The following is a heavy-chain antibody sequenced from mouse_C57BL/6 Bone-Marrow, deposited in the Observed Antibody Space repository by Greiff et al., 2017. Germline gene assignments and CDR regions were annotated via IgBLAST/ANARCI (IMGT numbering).Heavy chain of an antibody. V-gene: IGHV1-81*01. CDR2: IYPRSGNT. CDR1: GYTFTSYG. CDR3: ARGDWDSGFAY. Sequence: QVQLQQSGAELARPGASVKLSCKASGYTFTSYGISWVKQRTGQGLEWIGEIYPRSGNTYYNEKFKGKATLTAVKSSSTAYMELRSLTSEDSAVYFCARGDWDSGFAYCGQGTLVTVSA. D-gene: IGHD4-1*01. J-gene: IGHJ3*01.